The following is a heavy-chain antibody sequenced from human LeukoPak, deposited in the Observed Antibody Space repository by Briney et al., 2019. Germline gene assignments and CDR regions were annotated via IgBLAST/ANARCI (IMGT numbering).Heavy chain of an antibody. CDR1: AFTFSSYW. CDR3: ARDRGYSSFDY. Sequence: GGSLRLSCAASAFTFSSYWMSWVRQAPGKGLEWVANIKEDGSEINYVESVKGRFTISRDNAKKSLYLQMNSLRVEDTAVYYCARDRGYSSFDYWGQGTLVTVSS. D-gene: IGHD4-23*01. V-gene: IGHV3-7*01. CDR2: IKEDGSEI. J-gene: IGHJ4*02.